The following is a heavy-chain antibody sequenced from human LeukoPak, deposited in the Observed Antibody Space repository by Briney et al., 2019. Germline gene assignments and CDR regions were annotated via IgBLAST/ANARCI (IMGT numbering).Heavy chain of an antibody. CDR1: RLTLSIYS. Sequence: GGSLTLFCTPSRLTLSIYSMKGARQAPGRGLEWVSSISWCNGYILYGDSVKGRFTGSRDNAKNSLYLQMNSLRAEDTTVYYCARDQIGYSSSCFFDYLGQGGLVTASP. V-gene: IGHV3-21*06. CDR3: ARDQIGYSSSCFFDY. D-gene: IGHD6-13*01. CDR2: ISWCNGYI. J-gene: IGHJ4*02.